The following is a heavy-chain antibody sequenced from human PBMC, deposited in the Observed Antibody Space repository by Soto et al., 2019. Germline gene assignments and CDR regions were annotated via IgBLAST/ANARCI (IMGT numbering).Heavy chain of an antibody. D-gene: IGHD2-15*01. CDR2: IFSNDEK. J-gene: IGHJ4*02. CDR1: GFSLSTARMG. Sequence: GPTLVKPTETLTLTCTVSGFSLSTARMGVSWIRQPPGKALEWLAHIFSNDEKSYRTSLKSRLTISKDTSKSQVVLTLTNMDPVDTPHYYCARLNRRHCCDGSCSFYFDYRCQGTLVTVSS. V-gene: IGHV2-26*01. CDR3: ARLNRRHCCDGSCSFYFDY.